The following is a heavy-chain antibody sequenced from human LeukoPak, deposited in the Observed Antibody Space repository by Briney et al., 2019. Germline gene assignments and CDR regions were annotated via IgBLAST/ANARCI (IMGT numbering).Heavy chain of an antibody. CDR2: MSYSGNT. D-gene: IGHD3-22*01. V-gene: IGHV4-39*01. CDR3: ARLVYYYDSSGSHYYFDY. J-gene: IGHJ4*02. CDR1: GGSNSPSTYY. Sequence: SETLSLTCTVSGGSNSPSTYYWGWIRQPPGKGLEWIGSMSYSGNTYYNPSLKSRVTKSVDTSKSQFSLKLSSVTAADTAVYYCARLVYYYDSSGSHYYFDYWGQGTLVTVTS.